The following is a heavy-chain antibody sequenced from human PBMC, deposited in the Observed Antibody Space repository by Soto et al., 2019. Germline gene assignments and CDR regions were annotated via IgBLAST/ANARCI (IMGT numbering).Heavy chain of an antibody. J-gene: IGHJ4*02. CDR3: ARDQLEIAAAGYYFDY. D-gene: IGHD6-13*01. Sequence: GGSLRLSCAASGFTFSSYAMHWVRQAPGKGLEWVAVISYDGSNKYYADSVKGRFTISRDNSKDTLYLQMNSLRAEDTAVYYCARDQLEIAAAGYYFDYWGQGTLVTVSS. V-gene: IGHV3-30-3*01. CDR2: ISYDGSNK. CDR1: GFTFSSYA.